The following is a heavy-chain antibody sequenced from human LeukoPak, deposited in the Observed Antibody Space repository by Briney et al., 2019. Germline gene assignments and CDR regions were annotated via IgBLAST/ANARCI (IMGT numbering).Heavy chain of an antibody. D-gene: IGHD4-4*01. V-gene: IGHV4-59*01. Sequence: SETLSLTCSVSGGSINSDYWNWIRQPPGKGLEWIGYIYHSGSTNYNPSLRSRVTISIDKSKRQFSLKLNTVTAADTAIYYCARVGGMTTINNAAFHTWGQGTMVTVSS. CDR1: GGSINSDY. J-gene: IGHJ3*02. CDR3: ARVGGMTTINNAAFHT. CDR2: IYHSGST.